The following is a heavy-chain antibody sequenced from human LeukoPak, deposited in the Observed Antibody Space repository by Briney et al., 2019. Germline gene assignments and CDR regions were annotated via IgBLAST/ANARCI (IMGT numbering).Heavy chain of an antibody. V-gene: IGHV3-30-3*01. Sequence: GGSLRLSCAASGFTFSSYAMHWVRQAPGKGLEWVAVISYDGSNKYYADSVKGRFTISRDNSKNTLYLQMNSLRAEDTAVYYCARGAVRGVISAFDIWGQGTMVTVSS. CDR3: ARGAVRGVISAFDI. CDR2: ISYDGSNK. J-gene: IGHJ3*02. D-gene: IGHD3-10*01. CDR1: GFTFSSYA.